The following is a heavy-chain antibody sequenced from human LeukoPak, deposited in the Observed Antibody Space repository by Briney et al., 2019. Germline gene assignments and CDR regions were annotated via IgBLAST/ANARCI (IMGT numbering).Heavy chain of an antibody. CDR2: IYSGGST. J-gene: IGHJ6*02. Sequence: GGSLRLSCAASGFTVSSNYMGWVRQAPGKGLEWVSVIYSGGSTYYADSVKGRFTISRDNSKNTLYLQMNSLRAEDTAVYYCARDRLVVAATYYYGMDVWGQGTTVTVSS. CDR1: GFTVSSNY. V-gene: IGHV3-53*01. CDR3: ARDRLVVAATYYYGMDV. D-gene: IGHD2-15*01.